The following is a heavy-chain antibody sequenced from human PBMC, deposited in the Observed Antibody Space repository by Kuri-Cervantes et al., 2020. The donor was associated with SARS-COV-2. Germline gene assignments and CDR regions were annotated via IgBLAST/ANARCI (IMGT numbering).Heavy chain of an antibody. J-gene: IGHJ4*02. V-gene: IGHV2-5*02. CDR1: GFSLSTSGVG. CDR3: AHTPPRRPGETRGYFDY. Sequence: SGPTLVKPTQTLTLTCTFSGFSLSTSGVGVGWIRQPPGKALEWLALIYWDDDKRYSPSLKSRLTITKDTSKNQVVLTMTNMDPVDTATYYCAHTPPRRPGETRGYFDYWGQGTLVTVSS. CDR2: IYWDDDK. D-gene: IGHD1-1*01.